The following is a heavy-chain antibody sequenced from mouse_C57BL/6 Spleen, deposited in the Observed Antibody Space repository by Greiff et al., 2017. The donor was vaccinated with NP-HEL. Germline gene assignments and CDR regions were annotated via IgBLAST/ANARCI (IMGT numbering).Heavy chain of an antibody. CDR3: ARSGGYYDYDKGWFAY. D-gene: IGHD2-4*01. CDR2: IDPNSGGT. Sequence: QVHVKQPGAELVKPGASVKLSCKASGYTFTSYWMHWVKQRPGRGLEWIGRIDPNSGGTKYNEKFKSKATLTVDKPSSTAYMQLSSLTSEDSAVYYCARSGGYYDYDKGWFAYWGQGTLVAVSA. V-gene: IGHV1-72*01. CDR1: GYTFTSYW. J-gene: IGHJ3*01.